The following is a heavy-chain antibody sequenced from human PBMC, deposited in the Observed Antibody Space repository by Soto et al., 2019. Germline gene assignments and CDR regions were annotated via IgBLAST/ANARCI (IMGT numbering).Heavy chain of an antibody. D-gene: IGHD2-15*01. J-gene: IGHJ5*02. CDR2: ISGSGGST. CDR3: ENMPYGGSPGDWFDP. Sequence: GSLRLSCAASGFTFSSYAMSWVRQAPGKGLEWVSAISGSGGSTYYADSVKGRFTISRDNSKNTLYLQMNSLRAEDTAVYYCENMPYGGSPGDWFDPWGQGTLVTVYS. CDR1: GFTFSSYA. V-gene: IGHV3-23*01.